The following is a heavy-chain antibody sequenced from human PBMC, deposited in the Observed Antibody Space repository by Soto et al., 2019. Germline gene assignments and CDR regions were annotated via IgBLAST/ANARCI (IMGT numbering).Heavy chain of an antibody. CDR3: TQDRCTVVVVAQASGMDG. D-gene: IGHD2-15*01. Sequence: PWGSLRLSCAASGFTFSSYGMHWFRQAPGKGLEWVAVISYDGSNKYYADSVKGRFTISRDNSKNTLYLQMNSLRAEDTAVYYCTQDRCTVVVVAQASGMDGWGQGPTGTVSS. V-gene: IGHV3-30*18. CDR2: ISYDGSNK. CDR1: GFTFSSYG. J-gene: IGHJ6*02.